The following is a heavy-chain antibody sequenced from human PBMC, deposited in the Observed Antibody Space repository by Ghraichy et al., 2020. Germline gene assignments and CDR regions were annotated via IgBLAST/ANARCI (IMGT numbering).Heavy chain of an antibody. CDR1: GGSFSGYY. V-gene: IGHV4-34*01. D-gene: IGHD3-10*01. Sequence: SETLSLTCAVYGGSFSGYYWSWIRQPPGKGLEWIGEINHSGSTNYNPSLKSRVTISVDTSKNQFSLKLSSVTAADTAVYYCARGPPYYYGSGRGPYYFDYWGQGTLVTVSS. J-gene: IGHJ4*02. CDR2: INHSGST. CDR3: ARGPPYYYGSGRGPYYFDY.